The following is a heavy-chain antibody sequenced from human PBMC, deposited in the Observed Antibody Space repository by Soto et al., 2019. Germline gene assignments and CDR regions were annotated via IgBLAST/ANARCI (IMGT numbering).Heavy chain of an antibody. CDR2: ISSSGGAA. V-gene: IGHV3-23*01. J-gene: IGHJ3*02. CDR3: AKPAGGTDLIYDAFDI. Sequence: PVGSLRLSCVASAFTFSNYAMSWVRQAPGKGLEWVSGISSSGGAAYSADSVTGRFIISRDNSKNTLFLQMTSLRAEDTAVYFCAKPAGGTDLIYDAFDIWGQGTLVTVSS. D-gene: IGHD1-1*01. CDR1: AFTFSNYA.